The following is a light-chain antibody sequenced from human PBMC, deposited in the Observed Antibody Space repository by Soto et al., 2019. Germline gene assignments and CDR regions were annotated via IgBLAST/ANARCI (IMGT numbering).Light chain of an antibody. Sequence: EIVLTQSPDTLSLSPGERATLSCRASQTVRNNYLAWYQQKPGQAPRLLIYGASTRATGIPARFSGSGSGTEFTLTISSLQSDDFEVYFCQQYYNWPITFGQGTRLEI. V-gene: IGKV3-15*01. CDR3: QQYYNWPIT. CDR2: GAS. CDR1: QTVRNN. J-gene: IGKJ5*01.